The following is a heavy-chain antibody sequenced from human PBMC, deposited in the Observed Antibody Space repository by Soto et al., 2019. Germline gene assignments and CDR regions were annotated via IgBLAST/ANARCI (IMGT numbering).Heavy chain of an antibody. J-gene: IGHJ4*02. Sequence: SETLSLTCSVSGDSIRSSSYYWSWIRQPPGKGLEWIGYMYYSGSADYNPSLKSRVSISVDASENQFSLELTSVTAADTAVYYCAREALRGYGYYFDSWGQGTPVTVS. CDR1: GDSIRSSSYY. V-gene: IGHV4-30-4*01. CDR3: AREALRGYGYYFDS. CDR2: MYYSGSA. D-gene: IGHD5-12*01.